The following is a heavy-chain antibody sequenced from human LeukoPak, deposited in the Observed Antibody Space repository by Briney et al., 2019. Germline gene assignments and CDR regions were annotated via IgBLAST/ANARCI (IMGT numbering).Heavy chain of an antibody. CDR2: INPSSGST. CDR1: GYTFISYY. Sequence: WASVKVSCKTSGYTFISYYMHWVRQAPGQGLEWMGIINPSSGSTGYPQKFQGRVTMTRDTSTSTVYMGLSSLRSEDTAVYYCARVEGYCSNGVCYYYFDYWGQGTLVTVSS. J-gene: IGHJ4*02. CDR3: ARVEGYCSNGVCYYYFDY. D-gene: IGHD2-8*01. V-gene: IGHV1-46*03.